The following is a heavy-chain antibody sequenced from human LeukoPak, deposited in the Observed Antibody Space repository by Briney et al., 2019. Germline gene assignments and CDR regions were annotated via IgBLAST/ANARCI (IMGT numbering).Heavy chain of an antibody. V-gene: IGHV3-66*01. CDR1: GFTVSSNY. CDR2: LYSGGST. CDR3: AKGGSSGYSFDY. Sequence: GGSLRLSCAASGFTVSSNYMNWVRQAPGKGLEWVSVLYSGGSTYYADSVKGRFTISRDNSKNTLYLQMNSLRAEDTAVYYCAKGGSSGYSFDYWGQGTLVTVSS. D-gene: IGHD3-22*01. J-gene: IGHJ4*02.